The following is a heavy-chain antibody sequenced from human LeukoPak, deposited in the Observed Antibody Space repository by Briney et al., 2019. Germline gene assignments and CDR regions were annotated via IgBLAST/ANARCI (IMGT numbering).Heavy chain of an antibody. D-gene: IGHD2-2*01. CDR2: IYYSGST. V-gene: IGHV4-39*07. CDR1: GGSISSSSYY. CDR3: ARDRLGYCSSTSCSWNWFDP. J-gene: IGHJ5*02. Sequence: SETLSLTCTVSGGSISSSSYYWGWIRQPPGKGLEWIGSIYYSGSTYYNPSLKSRVTISVDTSKNQFSLKLSSVIAADTAVYYRARDRLGYCSSTSCSWNWFDPWGQGTLVTVSS.